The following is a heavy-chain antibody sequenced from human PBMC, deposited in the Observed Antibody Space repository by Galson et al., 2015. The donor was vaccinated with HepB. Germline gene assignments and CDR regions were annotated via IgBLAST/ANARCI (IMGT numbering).Heavy chain of an antibody. Sequence: SVKVSCKASGGTLSSYAISWVRQAPGQGLEWMGGIIPIFGTANYAQKFQGRVTITADESTSTAYMELSSLRSEDTAVYYCARLRFLDRVNGGWFDPWGQGTLVTVSS. D-gene: IGHD3-3*01. CDR3: ARLRFLDRVNGGWFDP. CDR1: GGTLSSYA. V-gene: IGHV1-69*13. CDR2: IIPIFGTA. J-gene: IGHJ5*02.